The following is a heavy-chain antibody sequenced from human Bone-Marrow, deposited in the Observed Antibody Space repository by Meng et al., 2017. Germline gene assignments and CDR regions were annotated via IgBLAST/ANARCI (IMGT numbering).Heavy chain of an antibody. J-gene: IGHJ3*02. CDR2: IRSNVYGATT. CDR3: TRSNYDSGGSDTFDI. CDR1: GFTFSSYA. Sequence: GESLKISCAVSGFTFSSYAMSWVRQAPGKGLQWVGFIRSNVYGATTQYAPSVKGRFTISRDDSKNIAYLQMNSLKTEDTAVFYCTRSNYDSGGSDTFDIWGQGTMVTVSS. V-gene: IGHV3-49*04. D-gene: IGHD3-22*01.